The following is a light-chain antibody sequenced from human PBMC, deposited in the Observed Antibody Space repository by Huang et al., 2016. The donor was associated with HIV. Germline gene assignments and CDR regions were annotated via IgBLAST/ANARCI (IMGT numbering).Light chain of an antibody. CDR1: QNISSY. Sequence: DIQMTQSPSSLSASVGDRVTITCRSTQNISSYLNWYQHKPGKVPNLLIDAASNLQSAVPSRFSGSGSGTDFTLTISSLQPEDSATYYCQQSYSTPWTFGPGAKVEIK. V-gene: IGKV1-39*01. J-gene: IGKJ1*01. CDR2: AAS. CDR3: QQSYSTPWT.